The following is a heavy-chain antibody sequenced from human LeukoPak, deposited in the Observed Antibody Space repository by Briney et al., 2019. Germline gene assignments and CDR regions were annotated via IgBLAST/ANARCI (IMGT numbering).Heavy chain of an antibody. D-gene: IGHD5-18*01. CDR1: GFTFDDNA. J-gene: IGHJ4*02. V-gene: IGHV3-9*01. CDR3: AKGSLYSYGYRYYFDY. CDR2: ISWNSGSI. Sequence: PGGSLRLSCAASGFTFDDNAMHWVRQAPGKGLEGVSGISWNSGSIGYADSVKGRFTISRDNAKNSLYLQMNSLRAEDTALYYCAKGSLYSYGYRYYFDYWGQGTLVTVSS.